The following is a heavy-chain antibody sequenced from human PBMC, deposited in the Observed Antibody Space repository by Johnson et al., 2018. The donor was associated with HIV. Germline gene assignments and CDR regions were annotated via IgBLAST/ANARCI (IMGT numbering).Heavy chain of an antibody. CDR3: ASRGVVVTAIPKFGAFDI. CDR1: GFTFSSYA. D-gene: IGHD2-21*02. J-gene: IGHJ3*02. V-gene: IGHV3-30*04. Sequence: QVQLVESGGGVVQPGRSLRLSCAASGFTFSSYAMHWVRQAPGKGLEWVAVISYDGSNKYYADSVKGRFTISRDNAKNSLYLQMNSLTAEDTAVYYCASRGVVVTAIPKFGAFDIWGQGTMVTVSS. CDR2: ISYDGSNK.